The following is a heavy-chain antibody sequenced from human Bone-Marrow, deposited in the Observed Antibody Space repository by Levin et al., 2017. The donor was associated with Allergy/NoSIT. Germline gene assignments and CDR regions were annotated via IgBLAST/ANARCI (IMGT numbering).Heavy chain of an antibody. V-gene: IGHV7-4-1*02. J-gene: IGHJ6*03. D-gene: IGHD6-13*01. CDR1: GYTFTSYA. CDR3: ARDLYIAATYMDV. CDR2: INTNTGNP. Sequence: GESLKISCKASGYTFTSYAMNWVRQAPGQGLEWMGWINTNTGNPTYAQGFTGRFVFSLDTSVSTAYLQISSLKAEDTAVYYCARDLYIAATYMDVWGKGTTVTVSS.